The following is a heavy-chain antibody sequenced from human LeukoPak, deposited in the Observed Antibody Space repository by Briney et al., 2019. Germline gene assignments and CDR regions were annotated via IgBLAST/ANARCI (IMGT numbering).Heavy chain of an antibody. D-gene: IGHD1-20*01. V-gene: IGHV1-18*01. CDR3: ARVITGAYRADY. CDR2: LSASNDKT. CDR1: GYTFTSHS. Sequence: EASVKVSCKASGYTFTSHSFSWVRQAPGQGLEWMGWLSASNDKTNCAQKFKGRVTMTTDTSTTTAYMELTSLRSDDTAVYYCARVITGAYRADYWGQETLVTVSS. J-gene: IGHJ4*02.